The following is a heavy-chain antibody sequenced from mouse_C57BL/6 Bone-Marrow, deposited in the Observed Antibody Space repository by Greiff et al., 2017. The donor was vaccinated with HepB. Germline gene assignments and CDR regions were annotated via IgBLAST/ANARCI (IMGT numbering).Heavy chain of an antibody. D-gene: IGHD1-1*01. Sequence: VQLKESVAELVRPGASVKLSCTASGFNFKNTYMHWVKQRPEQGLEWIGRIDPANGNTKYAPKFQGKATITADTSSNTAYLQLSSLTSEDTAIYYCARSYYYGSSPYAMDYWGQGTSVTVSS. CDR1: GFNFKNTY. CDR2: IDPANGNT. CDR3: ARSYYYGSSPYAMDY. J-gene: IGHJ4*01. V-gene: IGHV14-3*01.